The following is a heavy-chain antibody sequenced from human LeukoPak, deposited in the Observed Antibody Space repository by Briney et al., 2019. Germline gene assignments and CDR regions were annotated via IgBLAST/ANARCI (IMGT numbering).Heavy chain of an antibody. V-gene: IGHV4-30-2*01. Sequence: PSETLSLTCTVSGGSISSGGYYWSWIRQPPGKGLEWIGYIYHSGSTYYNPSLKSRVTISVDRSKNQFSLKLSSVTAADTAVYYCAREGPADAFDIWGQGTMVTVSS. J-gene: IGHJ3*02. CDR1: GGSISSGGYY. CDR3: AREGPADAFDI. CDR2: IYHSGST.